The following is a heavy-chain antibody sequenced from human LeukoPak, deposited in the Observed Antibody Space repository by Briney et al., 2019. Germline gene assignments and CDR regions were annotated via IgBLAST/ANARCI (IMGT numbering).Heavy chain of an antibody. CDR3: AKAPYYYDSSGLWEAFDI. J-gene: IGHJ3*02. CDR1: GFTFDDYA. Sequence: GGSLRLSCAASGFTFDDYAMHWVRQAPGKGLEWVSGISWNSGSIGYADSVKGRFTISRDNSKNTLYLQMNCLRAEDTAVYYCAKAPYYYDSSGLWEAFDIWGQGTMVTVSS. D-gene: IGHD3-22*01. V-gene: IGHV3-9*01. CDR2: ISWNSGSI.